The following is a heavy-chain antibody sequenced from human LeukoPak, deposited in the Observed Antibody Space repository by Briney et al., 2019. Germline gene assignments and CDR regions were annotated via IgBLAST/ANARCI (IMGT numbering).Heavy chain of an antibody. CDR2: IWYDGSNK. D-gene: IGHD6-13*01. CDR3: AREYSAGWFDP. J-gene: IGHJ5*02. CDR1: GFTFSSYG. V-gene: IGHV3-33*01. Sequence: GGSLRLSCAASGFTFSSYGMHWVRQAPGKGLEWVAVIWYDGSNKFYADSVKGRFTISRDNSKNKLYLQMNSLRAEDTAVYYCAREYSAGWFDPWGQGTLVTVSS.